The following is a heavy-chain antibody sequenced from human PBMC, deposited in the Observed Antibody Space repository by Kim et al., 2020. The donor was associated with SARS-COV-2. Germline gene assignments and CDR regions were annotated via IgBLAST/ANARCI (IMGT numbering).Heavy chain of an antibody. J-gene: IGHJ5*02. CDR1: GYTFTSYA. V-gene: IGHV7-4-1*02. CDR2: INTNTGNP. D-gene: IGHD3-22*01. CDR3: ARSPSRRITMIVDT. Sequence: ASVKVSCKASGYTFTSYAMNWVRQAPGQGLEWMGWINTNTGNPTYAQGFTGRFVFSLDTSVSTAYLQISSLKAEDTAVYYCARSPSRRITMIVDTWGQGTLVTVSS.